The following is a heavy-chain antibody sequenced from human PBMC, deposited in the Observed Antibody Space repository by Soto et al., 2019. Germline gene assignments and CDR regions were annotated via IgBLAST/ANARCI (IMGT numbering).Heavy chain of an antibody. Sequence: GGSLRLSCAASGFTFSSYWMHWVRQAPGKGLVWVSRINSDGSSTSYADSVKGRFTISRDNAKNTLYLQMNSLRAEDTAVYYCARSPVTGYSSSWYPYWGQGTLVTVS. J-gene: IGHJ4*02. V-gene: IGHV3-74*01. CDR3: ARSPVTGYSSSWYPY. CDR1: GFTFSSYW. D-gene: IGHD6-13*01. CDR2: INSDGSST.